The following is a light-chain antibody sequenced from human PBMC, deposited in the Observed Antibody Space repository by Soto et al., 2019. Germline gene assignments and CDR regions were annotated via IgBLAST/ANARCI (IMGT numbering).Light chain of an antibody. CDR2: AAS. V-gene: IGKV3-11*01. CDR3: QQYSEWPPFT. J-gene: IGKJ5*01. Sequence: EIVLTQSPATLSLSPGERVTLSCRASQSVSNYLAWYQQKPGQAPRLLVSAASNRATGIPARFSGSGSGTEFTLTISSLQPEDLAVYYCQQYSEWPPFTFGQGTRLEIK. CDR1: QSVSNY.